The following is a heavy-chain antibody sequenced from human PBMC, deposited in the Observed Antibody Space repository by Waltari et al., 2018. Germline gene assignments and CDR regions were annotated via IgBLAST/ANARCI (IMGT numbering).Heavy chain of an antibody. CDR2: FIPIVGTA. D-gene: IGHD6-13*01. CDR1: EGTFSSYA. J-gene: IGHJ4*02. V-gene: IGHV1-69*01. CDR3: ARATMSSSSSWVGYYFDY. Sequence: QVQLLQSGAEVKKPGSSLKVSCKASEGTFSSYAISWVRQALGQGLEWMGGFIPIVGTANYAQKFQGRVTITADESTSTAYMELSSLRSEDTAVYYCARATMSSSSSWVGYYFDYWGQGTLVTVSS.